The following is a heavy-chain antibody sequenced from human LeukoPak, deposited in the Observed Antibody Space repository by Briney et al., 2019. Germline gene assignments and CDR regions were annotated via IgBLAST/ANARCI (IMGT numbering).Heavy chain of an antibody. V-gene: IGHV3-21*01. J-gene: IGHJ5*02. CDR3: ARDGIPSVDGTWSDP. CDR1: GFTFSSYS. D-gene: IGHD2-21*01. Sequence: GGSLRLSCAASGFTFSSYSMNWVRQAPGKGLEWVSSISSSSSYIYYADSVKGRFTIPRDNAKNSLYLQMNSLRAEDTAVYYCARDGIPSVDGTWSDPWGQGTLVTVSS. CDR2: ISSSSSYI.